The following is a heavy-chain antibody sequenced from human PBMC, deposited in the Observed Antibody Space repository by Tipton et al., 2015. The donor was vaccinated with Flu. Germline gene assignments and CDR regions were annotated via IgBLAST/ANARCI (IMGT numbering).Heavy chain of an antibody. J-gene: IGHJ4*02. V-gene: IGHV3-23*01. CDR3: AKDMALYCSGGSCFSNLDY. CDR2: ISGSGGST. Sequence: SLRLSCAASGFTFSSYAMSWVRQAPGKGLEWVSAISGSGGSTYYADSVKGRFTISRDNSKNTLYLQMNSLRAEDTAEYYCAKDMALYCSGGSCFSNLDYRGQGTLVPVSS. CDR1: GFTFSSYA. D-gene: IGHD2-15*01.